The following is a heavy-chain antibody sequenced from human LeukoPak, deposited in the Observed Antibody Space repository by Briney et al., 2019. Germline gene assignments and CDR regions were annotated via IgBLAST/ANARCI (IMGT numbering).Heavy chain of an antibody. CDR3: TKGMATIRRHIDT. V-gene: IGHV3-23*01. Sequence: GGSLRLSCAASGFSFSDCAMSWVRQAPGRGLEWVSSISGSAGSTYYADSMKGRFTISRDNPKNTLHLEMNSLRAEDTAIYYCTKGMATIRRHIDTWGQGTLVTVSS. D-gene: IGHD5-24*01. CDR2: ISGSAGST. J-gene: IGHJ5*02. CDR1: GFSFSDCA.